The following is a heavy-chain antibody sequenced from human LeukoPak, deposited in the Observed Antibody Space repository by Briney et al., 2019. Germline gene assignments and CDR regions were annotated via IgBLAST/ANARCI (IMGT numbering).Heavy chain of an antibody. V-gene: IGHV1-18*01. CDR1: GYTFTSYG. CDR3: ARHTGSLYDFWSGYIDY. J-gene: IGHJ4*02. CDR2: ISAYNGNT. D-gene: IGHD3-3*01. Sequence: ASVKVSCKASGYTFTSYGISWVRQAPGQGLEWMGWISAYNGNTNYAQKLQGRVTMTTDTSTRTAYMELRSLRPDDTAVYYCARHTGSLYDFWSGYIDYWGQGTLVTVSS.